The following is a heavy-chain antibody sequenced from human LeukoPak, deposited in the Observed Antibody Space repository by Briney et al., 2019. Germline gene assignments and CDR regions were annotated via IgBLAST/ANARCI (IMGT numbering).Heavy chain of an antibody. J-gene: IGHJ4*02. CDR2: IKEDGSEK. D-gene: IGHD1-26*01. Sequence: GGSLRLSCAASGFTLSDHWMSWVRQALGKGLEWVANIKEDGSEKYYVDSVKGRFTISRDNAKDSLYLQMNSLRAEDTAVYYCAREVGAGIDYWGQGTLVTVSS. CDR3: AREVGAGIDY. V-gene: IGHV3-7*01. CDR1: GFTLSDHW.